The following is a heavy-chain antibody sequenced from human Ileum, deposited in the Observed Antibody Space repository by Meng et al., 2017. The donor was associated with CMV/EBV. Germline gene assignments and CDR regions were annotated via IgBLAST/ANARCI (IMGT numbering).Heavy chain of an antibody. CDR2: SHPRGTT. CDR3: ARNGAYSLDS. D-gene: IGHD4/OR15-4a*01. Sequence: LTCGVSGGSFSCGCWWSWVHQSPGKGLEWLGESHPRGTTTYNPSLKSRLIISLDESKTEFSLKLTSVTAADTAVYYCARNGAYSLDSWSQGSLVTVSS. CDR1: GGSFSCGCW. J-gene: IGHJ4*02. V-gene: IGHV4-4*02.